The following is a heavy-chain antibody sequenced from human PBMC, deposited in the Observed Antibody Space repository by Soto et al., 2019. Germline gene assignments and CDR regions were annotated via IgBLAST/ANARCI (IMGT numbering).Heavy chain of an antibody. V-gene: IGHV3-23*01. Sequence: EVQLLESGGGLVQPGGSLRLSCAASGFTFSSYAMSWVRQAPGKGLEWVSAISGSGGSTYYTDSVKGRFTISRDNSKNTLYLQMNSLRAEDTAVYYCAKVGYSSSSFGMDVWGQGTTVTVSS. J-gene: IGHJ6*02. CDR1: GFTFSSYA. CDR2: ISGSGGST. CDR3: AKVGYSSSSFGMDV. D-gene: IGHD6-13*01.